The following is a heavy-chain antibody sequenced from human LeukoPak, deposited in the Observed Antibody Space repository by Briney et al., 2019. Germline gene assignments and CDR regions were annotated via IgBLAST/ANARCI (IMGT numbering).Heavy chain of an antibody. CDR1: GFTFSSYS. Sequence: PGGSLRLSCAASGFTFSSYSMNWVRQAPGKGLEWVSYISSSSSTIYYADSVKGRFTISRDNAKNSLYLQMNSLRAEDTAVYYCARDGVTATTYSYYYYYMDVWGKGTTVTVSS. D-gene: IGHD4-11*01. J-gene: IGHJ6*03. CDR2: ISSSSSTI. V-gene: IGHV3-48*04. CDR3: ARDGVTATTYSYYYYYMDV.